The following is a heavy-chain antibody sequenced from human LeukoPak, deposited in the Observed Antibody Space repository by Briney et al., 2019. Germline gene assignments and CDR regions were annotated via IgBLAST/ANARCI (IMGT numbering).Heavy chain of an antibody. D-gene: IGHD4-11*01. CDR3: ARRTRSLTVTPYYYYGMDV. CDR1: GFTFDDYA. J-gene: IGHJ6*02. Sequence: SLRLSCAASGFTFDDYAMHWVRQAPGKGLEWVSGISWNSGSIGYADSVKGRFTISRDNAKNTLYLQVNSLRAEDTAVYYCARRTRSLTVTPYYYYGMDVWGQGTTVAVSS. CDR2: ISWNSGSI. V-gene: IGHV3-9*01.